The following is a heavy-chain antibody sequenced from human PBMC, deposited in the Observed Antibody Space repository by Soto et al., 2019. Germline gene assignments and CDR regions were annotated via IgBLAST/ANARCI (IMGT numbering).Heavy chain of an antibody. Sequence: GGSLRLSSSTSGFTFSSYTLHWVRQAPGKGLEYVSAISSNGLNTYYADSVKGRFTISRDNSKNTLYLQMSSLRTEDTAVYYCVKDGINYYYSSGYWAYWGQGTQVTVSS. CDR1: GFTFSSYT. V-gene: IGHV3-64D*06. J-gene: IGHJ4*02. CDR2: ISSNGLNT. CDR3: VKDGINYYYSSGYWAY. D-gene: IGHD3-22*01.